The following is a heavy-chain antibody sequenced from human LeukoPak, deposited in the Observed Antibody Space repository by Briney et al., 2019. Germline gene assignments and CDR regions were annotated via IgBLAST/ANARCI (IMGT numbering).Heavy chain of an antibody. D-gene: IGHD3-22*01. CDR3: ARRDRDAFDI. Sequence: SETLSLTCTVSGGSISSYYWNWIRQPPGRRLEWIGSIYYSGNTNYNPSLKSRVTMSVDPSKNQFSLKLSSVTAADTAVYYCARRDRDAFDIWGQGTMVTVSS. V-gene: IGHV4-59*08. CDR2: IYYSGNT. J-gene: IGHJ3*02. CDR1: GGSISSYY.